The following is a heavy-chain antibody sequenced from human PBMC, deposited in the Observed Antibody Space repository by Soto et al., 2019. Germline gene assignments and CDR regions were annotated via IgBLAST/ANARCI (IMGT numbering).Heavy chain of an antibody. CDR1: GGTFSSYA. Sequence: SVKVSCKASGGTFSSYAISWVRQAPGQGLEWMGGIIPIFGTANYAQKFQGRVTITADESTSTAYMELSSLRSEDTAVYYCAREVGATLNWFDPWGQGTLVTSPQ. V-gene: IGHV1-69*13. CDR3: AREVGATLNWFDP. D-gene: IGHD1-26*01. J-gene: IGHJ5*02. CDR2: IIPIFGTA.